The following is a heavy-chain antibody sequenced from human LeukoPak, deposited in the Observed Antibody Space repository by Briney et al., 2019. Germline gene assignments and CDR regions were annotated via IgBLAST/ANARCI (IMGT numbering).Heavy chain of an antibody. CDR2: ISSSSSTI. J-gene: IGHJ4*02. CDR1: GFTFSSYS. Sequence: PGGSLRLSCAASGFTFSSYSMNWVRQAPGKGLEWVSYISSSSSTIYYADSVKGRFTISRDNAKNSLYLQMNSLRAEDTALYYCAKDRLKYSSSWLFDYWGQGTLVTVSS. CDR3: AKDRLKYSSSWLFDY. V-gene: IGHV3-48*04. D-gene: IGHD6-13*01.